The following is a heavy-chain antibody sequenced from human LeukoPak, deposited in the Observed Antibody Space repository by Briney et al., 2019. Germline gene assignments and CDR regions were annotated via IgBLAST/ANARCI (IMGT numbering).Heavy chain of an antibody. CDR2: IYYSGST. CDR1: GGSISGSSYY. V-gene: IGHV4-39*07. CDR3: ARNHGGWFDS. D-gene: IGHD4-23*01. Sequence: SETLSLTCTVSGGSISGSSYYWGWIRQPPGKGLEWIGSIYYSGSTYYNPSLKSRVTISVDTSKNQFSLKLNSVTAADTAVYYCARNHGGWFDSWGQGTLVTVSS. J-gene: IGHJ5*01.